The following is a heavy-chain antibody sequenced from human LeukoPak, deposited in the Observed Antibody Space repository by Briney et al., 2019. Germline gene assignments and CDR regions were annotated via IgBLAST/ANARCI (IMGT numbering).Heavy chain of an antibody. Sequence: GGSLRLSCAASGFTFSSYSMNWVRQAPGKGLEWVSYISSSSSTIYYADSVKGRFTISRDNSKSTLYLQMNSLRAEDTAVYYCARDTFEYSSAGYFDYWGQGTLVTVSS. CDR2: ISSSSSTI. D-gene: IGHD6-6*01. J-gene: IGHJ4*02. CDR1: GFTFSSYS. V-gene: IGHV3-48*01. CDR3: ARDTFEYSSAGYFDY.